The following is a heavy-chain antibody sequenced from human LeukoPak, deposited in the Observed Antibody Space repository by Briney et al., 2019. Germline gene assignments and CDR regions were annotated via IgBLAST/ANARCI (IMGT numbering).Heavy chain of an antibody. CDR3: AKDRPGGFDY. CDR1: GFTFDNYA. CDR2: ISWNSGTI. J-gene: IGHJ4*02. D-gene: IGHD3-10*01. V-gene: IGHV3-9*01. Sequence: GGSLRLSCAASGFTFDNYAMHWVRQAPGKGLEWVSSISWNSGTIGYADSVKGRFTISRDNAKNSLYLQMNSLRAEDTALYYCAKDRPGGFDYWGQGTLVTVSS.